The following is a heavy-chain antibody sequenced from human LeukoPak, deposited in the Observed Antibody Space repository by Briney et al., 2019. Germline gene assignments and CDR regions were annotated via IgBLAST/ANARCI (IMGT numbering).Heavy chain of an antibody. CDR1: GFTLRNYW. Sequence: PGGSLRLSCAASGFTLRNYWIQWVRQAPGKGLVWVSHSNSDGSSTNYADSVKGRFTISRDNAMNTLYLQMNNLRAEDTAVYYCARAIYDAFDIWGQGTMVTVSS. V-gene: IGHV3-74*01. CDR3: ARAIYDAFDI. D-gene: IGHD5-24*01. J-gene: IGHJ3*02. CDR2: SNSDGSST.